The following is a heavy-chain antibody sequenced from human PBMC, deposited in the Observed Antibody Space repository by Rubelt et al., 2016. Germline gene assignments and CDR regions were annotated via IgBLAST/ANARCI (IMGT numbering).Heavy chain of an antibody. D-gene: IGHD6-6*01. J-gene: IGHJ2*01. CDR2: IKEDGSQK. CDR1: EFTFSRHW. CDR3: GTLSYPWYFDF. V-gene: IGHV3-7*03. Sequence: VQLVESGGGVVQPGRSLRLSCAASEFTFSRHWMSWVRQAPGKGLEWVANIKEDGSQKKYVDSVKGRFTIPRNNAMNPLYWQLNSRRADDTAVYYCGTLSYPWYFDFWGRGTLVTVSS.